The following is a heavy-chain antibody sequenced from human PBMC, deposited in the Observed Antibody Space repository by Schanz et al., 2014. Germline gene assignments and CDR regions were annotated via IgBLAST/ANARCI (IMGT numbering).Heavy chain of an antibody. Sequence: EVQLVESGGGLVKRGGSLRLSCAASGFTISSYSMNWVRQAPGKGLEWVSGISGSGGSTYYADSVKGRFTISRDNSKNTLYLQMNSLRAEDTAVYYCAKDLLYGAPMPLNHLDYWGQGTLVTVSS. J-gene: IGHJ4*02. D-gene: IGHD2-2*01. CDR1: GFTISSYS. V-gene: IGHV3-23*04. CDR2: ISGSGGST. CDR3: AKDLLYGAPMPLNHLDY.